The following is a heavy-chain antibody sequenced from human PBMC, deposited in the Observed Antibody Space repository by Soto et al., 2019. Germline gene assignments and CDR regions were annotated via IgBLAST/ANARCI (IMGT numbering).Heavy chain of an antibody. CDR3: AIQGYYDSSGYPASHDAFDI. V-gene: IGHV5-51*01. D-gene: IGHD3-22*01. Sequence: PGESLKISCKGSGYSFTSYWIGWVRQMPGKGLEWMGIIYPGDSDTRYSPSFQGQVTISADKSISTAYLQWSSLKASDTAMYYCAIQGYYDSSGYPASHDAFDIWGQGTMVTVSS. CDR1: GYSFTSYW. CDR2: IYPGDSDT. J-gene: IGHJ3*02.